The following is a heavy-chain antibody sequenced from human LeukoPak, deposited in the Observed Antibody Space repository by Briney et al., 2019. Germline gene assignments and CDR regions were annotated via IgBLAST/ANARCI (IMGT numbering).Heavy chain of an antibody. CDR3: VKSRRVGANQRGLFDY. J-gene: IGHJ4*02. D-gene: IGHD1-26*01. CDR1: GFTFSSYA. CDR2: INGGGVNT. V-gene: IGHV3-23*01. Sequence: GGSLRLSCAAPGFTFSSYAMSWVRQAPGKGLEWVSTINGGGVNTHYADSVGGRFTISRDNSKNTLFLQMNSLRADDTAVYYCVKSRRVGANQRGLFDYWGQGTLVTVSP.